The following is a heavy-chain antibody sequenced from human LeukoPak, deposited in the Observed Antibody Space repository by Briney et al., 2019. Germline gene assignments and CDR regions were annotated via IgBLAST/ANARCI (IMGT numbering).Heavy chain of an antibody. V-gene: IGHV4-59*01. D-gene: IGHD6-13*01. CDR2: SYSGGST. CDR1: GVPISRYY. Sequence: PSETFSLTCSVSGVPISRYYWIWLRPPPGKGLEWIGYSYSGGSTNYNPHLKSRVTIAVDTSKNQFSLKLSSVTAADTAVYYCASYSSSWYYFDYWGQGTLVTVSS. J-gene: IGHJ4*02. CDR3: ASYSSSWYYFDY.